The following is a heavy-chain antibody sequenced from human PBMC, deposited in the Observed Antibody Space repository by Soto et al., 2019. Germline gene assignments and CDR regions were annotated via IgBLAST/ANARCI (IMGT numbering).Heavy chain of an antibody. CDR2: ISGRGDDT. CDR1: GFTFSSYA. J-gene: IGHJ4*02. D-gene: IGHD3-22*01. Sequence: GGSLRLSCAVSGFTFSSYAMSWVRQAPGKGLEWVSTISGRGDDTYYTDSVKGRFTISRDNSKNTLYVYMNSLRAEDTAVYYCARAQPTYSSSYFDYWGQGTLVTVSS. CDR3: ARAQPTYSSSYFDY. V-gene: IGHV3-23*01.